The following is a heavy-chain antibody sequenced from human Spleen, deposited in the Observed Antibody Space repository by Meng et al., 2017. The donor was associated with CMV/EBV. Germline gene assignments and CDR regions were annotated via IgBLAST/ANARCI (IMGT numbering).Heavy chain of an antibody. CDR1: TFTGYY. CDR3: ARILVPAFKNYFYYGMDV. Sequence: TFTGYYIHWVRQAPGQGLEWMGWINPNSGGTNYAQKFQGRVTMTRDTSISTAPVELSGLRSDDTAVYYCARILVPAFKNYFYYGMDVWGQGTTVTVSS. J-gene: IGHJ6*02. V-gene: IGHV1-2*02. CDR2: INPNSGGT. D-gene: IGHD2-2*01.